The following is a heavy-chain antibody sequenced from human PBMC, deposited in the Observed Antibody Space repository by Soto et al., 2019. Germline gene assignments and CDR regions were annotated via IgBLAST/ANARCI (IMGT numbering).Heavy chain of an antibody. CDR2: IYYSGST. V-gene: IGHV4-61*01. CDR1: GGSVSSGSYY. CDR3: AHYDPENEAFDI. D-gene: IGHD3-22*01. Sequence: SETLSLTCTVSGGSVSSGSYYWSWIRQPPGKGLEWIGYIYYSGSTNYNPSLKSRVTISVDTSKNQFSLKLSSVTAADTAVYYCAHYDPENEAFDIWGQGTMVTVSS. J-gene: IGHJ3*02.